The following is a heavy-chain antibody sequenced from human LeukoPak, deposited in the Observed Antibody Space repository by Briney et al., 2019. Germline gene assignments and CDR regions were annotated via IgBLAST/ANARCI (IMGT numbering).Heavy chain of an antibody. CDR2: IGTAGDT. V-gene: IGHV3-13*01. J-gene: IGHJ4*02. CDR3: ARAKAAAYDY. D-gene: IGHD6-13*01. CDR1: GFTFSSYD. Sequence: RGSLRLSCAASGFTFSSYDMHWVRHATGKGLEWVSAIGTAGDTYYPGSVKGRFTISRENAKNPLYLQMNSLRAGDTAVYYCARAKAAAYDYWGQGTLVTVSS.